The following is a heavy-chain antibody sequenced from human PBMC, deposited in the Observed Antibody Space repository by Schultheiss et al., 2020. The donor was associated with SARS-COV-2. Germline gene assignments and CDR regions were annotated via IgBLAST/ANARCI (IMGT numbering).Heavy chain of an antibody. V-gene: IGHV4-61*01. CDR3: ARDEADYYYGMDV. D-gene: IGHD6-13*01. CDR1: GGSISSGYY. CDR2: IYYSGST. Sequence: SETLSLTCTVSGGSISSGYYWGWIRQPPGKGLEWIGYIYYSGSTNYNPSLKSRVTISVDTSKNQFSLKLSSVTAADTAVYYCARDEADYYYGMDVWGQGTTVTVSS. J-gene: IGHJ6*02.